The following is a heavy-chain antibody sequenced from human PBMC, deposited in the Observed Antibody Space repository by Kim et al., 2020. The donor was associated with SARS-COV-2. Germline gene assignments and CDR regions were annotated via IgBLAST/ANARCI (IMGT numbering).Heavy chain of an antibody. J-gene: IGHJ3*02. CDR3: ARKGWADCSSTSCYPAFDI. V-gene: IGHV4-59*01. D-gene: IGHD2-2*01. Sequence: KSRVTISVDTSKSQFALKLSSVTAADTAVYYCARKGWADCSSTSCYPAFDIWGQGTMVTVSS.